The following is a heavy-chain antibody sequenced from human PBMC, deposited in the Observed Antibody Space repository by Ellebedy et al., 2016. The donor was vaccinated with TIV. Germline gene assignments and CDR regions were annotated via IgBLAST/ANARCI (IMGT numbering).Heavy chain of an antibody. D-gene: IGHD7-27*01. V-gene: IGHV3-66*01. Sequence: GESLKISCAASGFTVSSNYMSWARQAPGKGLEWVSLIYSGGGTSYAGSVKGRFTISRDNSKNTLYLQMNSLRAEDTAVYYCARDGPNRGGSKWYLGKWFASWGQGTLVAVSS. CDR3: ARDGPNRGGSKWYLGKWFAS. CDR2: IYSGGGT. CDR1: GFTVSSNY. J-gene: IGHJ5*01.